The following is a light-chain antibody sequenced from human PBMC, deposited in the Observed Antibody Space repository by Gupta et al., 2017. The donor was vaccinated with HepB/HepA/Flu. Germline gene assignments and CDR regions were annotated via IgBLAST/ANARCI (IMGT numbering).Light chain of an antibody. V-gene: IGLV2-14*03. CDR3: ISYTSNSLYV. CDR1: SSDVGGYNY. CDR2: DVS. J-gene: IGLJ1*01. Sequence: QSALTQPASVSGSSGQSITISCTGTSSDVGGYNYVSWYQQHPGKAPKLIIFDVSNRPSGISNRFSGSKSGNTASLTISGLQTEDEADYYCISYTSNSLYVFGTGTKVTVL.